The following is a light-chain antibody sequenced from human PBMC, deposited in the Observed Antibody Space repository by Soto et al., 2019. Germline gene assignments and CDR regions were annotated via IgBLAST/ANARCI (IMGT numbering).Light chain of an antibody. CDR2: AAS. CDR1: QGISSY. CDR3: QQYYSYPCT. V-gene: IGKV1-8*01. J-gene: IGKJ2*01. Sequence: AIRMTQSPSSFSASTGDRVTITCRASQGISSYLAWYQQKPGKAPKLLIYAASTLQSGVPSRLSGSGSGTDFTLTISCLQSEDFATYYCQQYYSYPCTFGQGTKLEIK.